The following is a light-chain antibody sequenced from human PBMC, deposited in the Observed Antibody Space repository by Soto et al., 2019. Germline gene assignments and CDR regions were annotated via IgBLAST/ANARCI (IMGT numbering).Light chain of an antibody. Sequence: EIVLTQSPGTLSLSPGERATLSCRASQSVSSTHLVWYQQKPGQAPRLLISATSIRATGIPDRFSGSGSGTDFTLSSIILWPEDFAVYYCQQYGSFPFTFGQGTKLEIK. CDR1: QSVSSTH. J-gene: IGKJ2*01. V-gene: IGKV3-20*01. CDR3: QQYGSFPFT. CDR2: ATS.